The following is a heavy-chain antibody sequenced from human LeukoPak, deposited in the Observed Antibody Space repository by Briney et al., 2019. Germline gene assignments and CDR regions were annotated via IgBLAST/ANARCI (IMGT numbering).Heavy chain of an antibody. CDR2: IIPILGIA. V-gene: IGHV1-69*04. J-gene: IGHJ4*02. CDR1: GGTFSSYA. CDR3: ARDQGGYCSSTSCSTHEGY. Sequence: GASVKVSCKASGGTFSSYAISWVRQAPGQGLEWMGRIIPILGIANHAQKFQGRVTITADKSTSTAYMELSSLRSEDTAVYYCARDQGGYCSSTSCSTHEGYWGQGTLVTVSS. D-gene: IGHD2-2*02.